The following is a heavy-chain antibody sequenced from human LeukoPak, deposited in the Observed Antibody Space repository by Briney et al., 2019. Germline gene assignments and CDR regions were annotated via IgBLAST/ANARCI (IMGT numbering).Heavy chain of an antibody. V-gene: IGHV5-51*01. CDR3: ARQRDIELMPLGPLDY. D-gene: IGHD2-8*01. CDR2: IYPGDSDT. Sequence: GESLKISCKGSGYSFTSYWIGWVRQMPGKGLEWMGIIYPGDSDTRYSPSFQGQVTISADKSISTAYLQWSSLKASDTAMYYCARQRDIELMPLGPLDYWGQGTLVTVSS. J-gene: IGHJ4*02. CDR1: GYSFTSYW.